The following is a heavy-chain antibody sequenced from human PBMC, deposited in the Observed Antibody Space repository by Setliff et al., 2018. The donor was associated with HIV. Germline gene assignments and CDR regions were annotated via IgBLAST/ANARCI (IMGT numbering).Heavy chain of an antibody. CDR3: AKDPRAAVATICDY. V-gene: IGHV3-33*06. Sequence: GSLRLSCATSGFTFSPYAIHWVRQAPGMGLEWVAMIWADEITKFYADSVKGRFTVSTDNPKDTLYLQMNSLRAEDTAVYYCAKDPRAAVATICDYWGQGTLVTVSS. CDR1: GFTFSPYA. J-gene: IGHJ4*02. D-gene: IGHD5-12*01. CDR2: IWADEITK.